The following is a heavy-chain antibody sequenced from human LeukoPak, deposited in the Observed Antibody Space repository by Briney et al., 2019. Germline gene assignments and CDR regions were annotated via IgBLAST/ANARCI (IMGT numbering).Heavy chain of an antibody. CDR3: ARDLDDRGELTPLFDY. V-gene: IGHV3-11*01. D-gene: IGHD1-26*01. CDR2: ISSSDSTI. J-gene: IGHJ4*02. CDR1: GFTFSDYY. Sequence: PGGSLRLSCAASGFTFSDYYMSWIRQAPGKGLEWVSYISSSDSTIYYADSVKGRFTISRDNAKNSLYLQMNSLRAEDTAVYYCARDLDDRGELTPLFDYWGQGTLVTVSS.